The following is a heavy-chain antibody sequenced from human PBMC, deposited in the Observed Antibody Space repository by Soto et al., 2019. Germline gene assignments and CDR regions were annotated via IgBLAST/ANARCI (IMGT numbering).Heavy chain of an antibody. CDR1: GFTFSSYD. CDR3: ESDRGYGDYSVVY. J-gene: IGHJ4*02. Sequence: QVQLVESGGGVVQPGRSLRLSCAASGFTFSSYDMHWVRQAPGKGLEWVAVISYDGSNKYYADSVKGRFTISRDNSKNTLYLGMNSLRAEDTAVYYGESDRGYGDYSVVYWGQGTLVTVSS. V-gene: IGHV3-30-3*01. D-gene: IGHD4-17*01. CDR2: ISYDGSNK.